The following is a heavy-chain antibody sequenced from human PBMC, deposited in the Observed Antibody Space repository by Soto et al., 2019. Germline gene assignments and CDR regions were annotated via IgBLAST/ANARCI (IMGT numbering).Heavy chain of an antibody. D-gene: IGHD6-13*01. CDR1: GGSMGNYF. V-gene: IGHV4-59*01. CDR3: AAGEASSRNLAPYYLDF. CDR2: IHYSGTT. Sequence: PSETLSLTCTVSGGSMGNYFWTWIRQPPGKGLEWIGYIHYSGTTSFFPSYNPSLRSRVTISEDTSKNQFSLKLLSVTTADTAVYFCAAGEASSRNLAPYYLDFWGQGTQVTVSS. J-gene: IGHJ4*02.